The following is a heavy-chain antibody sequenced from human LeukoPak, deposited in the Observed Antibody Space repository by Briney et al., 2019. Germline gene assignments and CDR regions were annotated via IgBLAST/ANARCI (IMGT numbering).Heavy chain of an antibody. CDR2: INAYNGNT. D-gene: IGHD1-26*01. CDR3: ARGEHPYDY. V-gene: IGHV1-18*01. J-gene: IGHJ4*02. CDR1: GYTFTYYV. Sequence: ASVKVSCKTSGYTFTYYVISWVRQAPGQGLEWMGWINAYNGNTNDAQKFQGRVTMTTDTSTSTAYMELKSLTSHDTAVYYCARGEHPYDYWGQGTLVSVSS.